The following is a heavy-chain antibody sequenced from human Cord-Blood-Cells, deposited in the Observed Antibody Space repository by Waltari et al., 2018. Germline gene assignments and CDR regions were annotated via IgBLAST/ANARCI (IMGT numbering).Heavy chain of an antibody. V-gene: IGHV2-26*01. CDR2: IFSNDEK. CDR3: ARIQRYNWNYVAFDI. CDR1: GFSLSNAKMG. J-gene: IGHJ3*02. Sequence: HVTLKESGPVLVEPTETLTLTCTVPGFSLSNAKMGMSWIRQPPGKALEWLAHIFSNDEKSYSTSLKSRLTIAKDTSKSQVVLTMTNMDPVDTATYYCARIQRYNWNYVAFDIWGQGTMVTVSS. D-gene: IGHD1-7*01.